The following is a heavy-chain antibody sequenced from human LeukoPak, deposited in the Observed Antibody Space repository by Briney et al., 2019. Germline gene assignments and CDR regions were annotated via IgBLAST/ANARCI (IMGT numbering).Heavy chain of an antibody. D-gene: IGHD1-1*01. Sequence: GGSLRLSCAASGFTVSSNYMSWVRQAPRKGLEWVSVIYSGGSSYYADSVKGRFTISRDNSKTTVYLQMNSLRTEDTAVYYCARDGGNDPPYWGQGTLVTVSS. CDR2: IYSGGSS. CDR1: GFTVSSNY. J-gene: IGHJ4*02. V-gene: IGHV3-66*01. CDR3: ARDGGNDPPY.